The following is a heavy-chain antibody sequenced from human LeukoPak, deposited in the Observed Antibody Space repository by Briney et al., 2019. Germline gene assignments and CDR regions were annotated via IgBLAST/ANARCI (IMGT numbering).Heavy chain of an antibody. Sequence: GGSLRLSCAASGFTFSTYAMTWVRQAPGKGRGWVSLISASGDNTYYTDSVKGRFTISRDNSNNALYLQMKSLRVEDTAVYYCAKGICDYGLDVWGQGTTVTVSS. CDR2: ISASGDNT. CDR3: AKGICDYGLDV. J-gene: IGHJ6*02. V-gene: IGHV3-23*01. CDR1: GFTFSTYA.